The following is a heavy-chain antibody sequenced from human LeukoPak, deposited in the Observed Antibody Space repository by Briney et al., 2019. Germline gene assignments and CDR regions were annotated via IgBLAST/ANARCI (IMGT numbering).Heavy chain of an antibody. J-gene: IGHJ4*02. V-gene: IGHV3-7*01. CDR2: IKEGGSEK. D-gene: IGHD2-2*01. CDR1: GLTFSSYW. CDR3: ARAGCTTTSCLAN. Sequence: PGGSLRLSCAISGLTFSSYWMTWVRQAPGKGLELVANIKEGGSEKYHVDSVKGRFTISRDNAKNSLYLQMSSLRVEDTAVYYCARAGCTTTSCLANWGQGTLVTVSS.